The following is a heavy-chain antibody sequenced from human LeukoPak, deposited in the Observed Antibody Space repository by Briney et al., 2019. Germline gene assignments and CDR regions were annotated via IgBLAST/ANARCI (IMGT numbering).Heavy chain of an antibody. CDR1: GGSISSYY. CDR3: ARDGSSRQFDS. J-gene: IGHJ5*01. CDR2: VQTSGST. V-gene: IGHV4-4*07. D-gene: IGHD6-19*01. Sequence: SETLSLTCTVSGGSISSYYWSWIRQPAGKGLEWIGRVQTSGSTNYKPSPESRVTMSVDTSKNQFSLKLTSVTAADTAVYYCARDGSSRQFDSWGPGTLVTVSS.